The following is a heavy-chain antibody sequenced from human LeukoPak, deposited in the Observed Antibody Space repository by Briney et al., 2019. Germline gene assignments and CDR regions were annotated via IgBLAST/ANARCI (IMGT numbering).Heavy chain of an antibody. D-gene: IGHD4/OR15-4a*01. Sequence: SETLSLTCTVSGGSISSYYWSWIRQPPGKGLEWIGYIYYSGSTNYNPSLKSRVTISVDTSKNQFSLKLSSVTAADTAVYYCARLRLSHKGESYYYYYGMDVWGQGTTVTVSS. CDR3: ARLRLSHKGESYYYYYGMDV. CDR2: IYYSGST. V-gene: IGHV4-59*08. CDR1: GGSISSYY. J-gene: IGHJ6*02.